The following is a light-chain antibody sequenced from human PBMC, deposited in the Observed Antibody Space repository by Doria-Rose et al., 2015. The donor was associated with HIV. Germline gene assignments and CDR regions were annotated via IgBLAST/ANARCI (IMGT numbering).Light chain of an antibody. Sequence: TQSPGTLSLSPGERATLSCRASQSFSSTYLAWYQQKPGQAPSLLIYDGATRATGIQDRFSASGSGTDFTLTINRLEPEDFALYYCHQCGTSWTFGQGTEVE. CDR3: HQCGTSWT. V-gene: IGKV3-20*01. J-gene: IGKJ1*01. CDR2: DGA. CDR1: QSFSSTY.